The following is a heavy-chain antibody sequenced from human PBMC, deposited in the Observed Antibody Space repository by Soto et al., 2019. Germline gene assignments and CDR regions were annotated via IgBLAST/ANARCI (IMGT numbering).Heavy chain of an antibody. CDR1: GYTFTTYG. V-gene: IGHV1-18*01. CDR3: ARYCACDCRPGMDV. CDR2: ISAYNGNT. Sequence: QVQLVQSGPEVKEPGASVKVSCKASGYTFTTYGISWVRRAPGQGLDWMGWISAYNGNTNFAQNLQDRVTMTTDTSTTTAYMELRSLRYDDTAVYYCARYCACDCRPGMDVWCQGTTVT. J-gene: IGHJ6*02. D-gene: IGHD2-21*02.